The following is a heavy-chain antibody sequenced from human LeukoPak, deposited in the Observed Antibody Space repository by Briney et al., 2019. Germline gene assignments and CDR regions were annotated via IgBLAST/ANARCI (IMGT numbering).Heavy chain of an antibody. CDR2: IYYSGST. V-gene: IGHV4-31*03. D-gene: IGHD6-13*01. CDR3: ARGGQQLGYYFDY. J-gene: IGHJ4*02. Sequence: SETLSLTCTVSGGSISSGGYSWSWIRQHAGKGLEWIGYIYYSGSTYYNPSLKSRVTISVDTSKNQFSLKLSSVTAADTAVYYCARGGQQLGYYFDYWGQGTLVTVSS. CDR1: GGSISSGGYS.